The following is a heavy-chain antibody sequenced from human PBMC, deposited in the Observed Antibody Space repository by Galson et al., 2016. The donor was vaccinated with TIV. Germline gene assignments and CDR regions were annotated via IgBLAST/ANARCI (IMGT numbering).Heavy chain of an antibody. V-gene: IGHV3-30*04. CDR1: GFSLRDYP. J-gene: IGHJ4*02. CDR2: ITYDGSDE. CDR3: ARDKGVERDLKFYFDS. D-gene: IGHD3-3*01. Sequence: GFSLRDYPMHWVRQAPGKGLEWVAVITYDGSDENYADSVKGRVTISRDNSKNTLHLQMHGLKTEDTAVYYCARDKGVERDLKFYFDSWGQGTLVTVSA.